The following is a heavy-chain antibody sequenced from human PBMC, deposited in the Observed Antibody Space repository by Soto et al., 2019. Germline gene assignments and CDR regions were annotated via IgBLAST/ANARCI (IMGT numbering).Heavy chain of an antibody. J-gene: IGHJ4*02. CDR2: MNPDSGNT. CDR3: ARGDWERRYFDY. CDR1: RYTFISYD. Sequence: ASVKVSCKASRYTFISYDINWVRQATGQGLEWMGWMNPDSGNTGYAQKFQGRVTMTRNTSISTAYMELSSLRSEDTAVYYCARGDWERRYFDYWGQGTLVTVSS. V-gene: IGHV1-8*01. D-gene: IGHD1-26*01.